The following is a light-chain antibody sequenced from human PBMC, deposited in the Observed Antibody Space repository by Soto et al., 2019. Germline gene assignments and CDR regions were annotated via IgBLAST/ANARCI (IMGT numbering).Light chain of an antibody. V-gene: IGKV3-20*01. J-gene: IGKJ5*01. CDR3: QQYGTPRSVT. CDR2: DTS. CDR1: QSLTNSF. Sequence: EIVLTQSPGTLSLSPGERATLSCRASQSLTNSFIAWYQQKPGQAPRLLIYDTSSRATGIPDRFSGSGFGTDFTLTISKVEPEDFAVYYCQQYGTPRSVTFGQGTRLEIK.